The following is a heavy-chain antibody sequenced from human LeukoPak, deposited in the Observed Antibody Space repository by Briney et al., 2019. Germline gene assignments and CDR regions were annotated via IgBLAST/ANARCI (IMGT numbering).Heavy chain of an antibody. V-gene: IGHV4-4*02. CDR1: GGSISSSNW. Sequence: RSSGTLSLTCAVSGGSISSSNWWSWVRQPPGKGLEWIGEIYHSGSTNYNPSLKSRVTISVDKSKNQFSLKLSSVTAADTAVYDCASVSQDTAMADYWGQGTLVTVSS. D-gene: IGHD5-18*01. CDR2: IYHSGST. J-gene: IGHJ4*02. CDR3: ASVSQDTAMADY.